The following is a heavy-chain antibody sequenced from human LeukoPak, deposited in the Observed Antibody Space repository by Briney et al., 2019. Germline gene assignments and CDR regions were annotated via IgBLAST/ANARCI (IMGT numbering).Heavy chain of an antibody. CDR2: INPNSGGT. V-gene: IGHV1-2*02. J-gene: IGHJ4*02. CDR1: GYTFTGYY. Sequence: ASVKVSCKASGYTFTGYYIHWVRQAPGQGLEWMGWINPNSGGTNYAQTFQGRVTMTRDKSITTAYMELSSLRSDDTAVYYCARLRDSSSYYFDYWGQGTLVTVSS. CDR3: ARLRDSSSYYFDY.